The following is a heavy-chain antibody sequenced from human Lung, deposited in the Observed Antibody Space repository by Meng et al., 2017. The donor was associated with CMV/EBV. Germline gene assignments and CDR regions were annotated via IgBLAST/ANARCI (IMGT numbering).Heavy chain of an antibody. D-gene: IGHD2-21*01. CDR3: ARDVSPRSSAYFAIYYFYALDV. CDR1: GFTFSSYS. V-gene: IGHV3-21*01. Sequence: SCAASGFTFSSYSMNWVRQAPGKGLEWVSSISNSGAYIYYADSVKGRFTIPRDNAQNSLFLHMNSLRAEDSAVYYCARDVSPRSSAYFAIYYFYALDVXGQGTTVTVSS. CDR2: ISNSGAYI. J-gene: IGHJ6*02.